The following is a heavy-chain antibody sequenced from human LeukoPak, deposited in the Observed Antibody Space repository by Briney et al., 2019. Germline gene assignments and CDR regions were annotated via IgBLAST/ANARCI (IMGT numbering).Heavy chain of an antibody. Sequence: SETLSLTCSVSDGSISSGGFYWTWIRQPPGKGLVWIGYSDHSGNTYYNPSLESRLSISLDRPENQFSLKLTSMTAADTAVYYCARGSVIVVVPAAIPHDAFDIWGQGTMVTVPS. D-gene: IGHD2-2*02. J-gene: IGHJ3*02. CDR3: ARGSVIVVVPAAIPHDAFDI. CDR2: SDHSGNT. V-gene: IGHV4-30-2*01. CDR1: DGSISSGGFY.